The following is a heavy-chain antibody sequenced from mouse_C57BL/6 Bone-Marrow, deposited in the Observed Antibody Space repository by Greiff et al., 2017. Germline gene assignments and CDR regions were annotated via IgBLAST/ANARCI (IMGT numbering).Heavy chain of an antibody. CDR2: ISSGSSTI. Sequence: EVKLMESGGGLVKPGGSLKLSCAASGFTFSDYGMHWVRQAPEKGLEWVAYISSGSSTIYYADTVKGRFTISRDNAKNTLFLQMTSLRSEDTAMYYCARTPDGYYEYFDVWGTGTTVTVSS. D-gene: IGHD2-3*01. V-gene: IGHV5-17*01. CDR1: GFTFSDYG. CDR3: ARTPDGYYEYFDV. J-gene: IGHJ1*03.